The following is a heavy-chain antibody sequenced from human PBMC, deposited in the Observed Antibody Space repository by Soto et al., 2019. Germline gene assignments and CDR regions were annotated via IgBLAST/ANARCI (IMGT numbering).Heavy chain of an antibody. J-gene: IGHJ4*02. D-gene: IGHD2-15*01. CDR1: GGSVSSGSYY. CDR3: ASLGSGGSAAVDY. Sequence: SETLSLTCTVSGGSVSSGSYYWSWIRQPPGKGLEWIGYIYYSGSTNYNPSLKSRVTISVDTSKNQFSLKLSSVTAADTAVYYGASLGSGGSAAVDYWGQGTLVTVSS. CDR2: IYYSGST. V-gene: IGHV4-61*01.